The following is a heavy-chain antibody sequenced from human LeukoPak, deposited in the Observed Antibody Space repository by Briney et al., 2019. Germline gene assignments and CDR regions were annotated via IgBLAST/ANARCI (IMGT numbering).Heavy chain of an antibody. V-gene: IGHV1-18*01. J-gene: IGHJ3*02. CDR2: ISAYNGNT. Sequence: ASVKVSCKASGYTFTSYGISWVRQAPGQGLEWMGWISAYNGNTNYAQKLQGRVTMTTDTSTSTAYMELRSLRSDDTAVYYCARSITIFGVVIAKGKDAFDIWGQGTMVTVSS. D-gene: IGHD3-3*01. CDR1: GYTFTSYG. CDR3: ARSITIFGVVIAKGKDAFDI.